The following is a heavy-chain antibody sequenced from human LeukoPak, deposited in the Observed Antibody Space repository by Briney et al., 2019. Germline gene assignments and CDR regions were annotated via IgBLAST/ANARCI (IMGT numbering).Heavy chain of an antibody. D-gene: IGHD3-3*01. Sequence: GGSLRLSCAASGFTFSSYAMSWVRQAPGKGLEWVSAISGSGGSTYYADSVKGRFTISRDNSKNTLYLQMNSLRAEDTAVYYCAKDTGYYDFWRGSDFDYWGQGTLVTVSS. V-gene: IGHV3-23*01. CDR2: ISGSGGST. CDR3: AKDTGYYDFWRGSDFDY. J-gene: IGHJ4*02. CDR1: GFTFSSYA.